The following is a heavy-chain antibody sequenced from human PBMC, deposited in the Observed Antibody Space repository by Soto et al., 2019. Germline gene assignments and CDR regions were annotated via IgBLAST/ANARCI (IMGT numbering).Heavy chain of an antibody. CDR3: AKSTGDTWTTHYFDY. CDR1: GFTFIIYS. Sequence: GGSLRLSCAASGFTFIIYSMSCVRQAPGKGLEWVSGISATGGSKHYADSVRGRFAISRDNFKATLFLYMNSLRAEDTAVYYCAKSTGDTWTTHYFDYWGKGILVTVSS. J-gene: IGHJ4*02. D-gene: IGHD4-4*01. V-gene: IGHV3-23*01. CDR2: ISATGGSK.